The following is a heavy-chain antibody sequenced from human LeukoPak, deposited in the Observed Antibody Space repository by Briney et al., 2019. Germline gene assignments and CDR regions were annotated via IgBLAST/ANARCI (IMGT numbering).Heavy chain of an antibody. CDR2: INHSGST. CDR3: ARNLSGNRRGYYYYYYMDV. J-gene: IGHJ6*03. CDR1: GGSFSGYY. D-gene: IGHD3-10*01. V-gene: IGHV4-34*01. Sequence: PSETLSLTCAVYGGSFSGYYWSWIRQPPGKGLEWIGEINHSGSTNYNPSLKSRVTISVDASKNQFSLKLSSVTAADTAVYYCARNLSGNRRGYYYYYYMDVWGKGTTVTVSS.